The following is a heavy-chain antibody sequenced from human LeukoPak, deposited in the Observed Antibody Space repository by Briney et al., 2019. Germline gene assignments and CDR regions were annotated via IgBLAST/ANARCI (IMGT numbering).Heavy chain of an antibody. Sequence: QAGGSLRLSCAASGFTFSSYGMHWVRQVTGTGLEWVSAIGTAGDTYYPGSVKGRFTISRENAKNSLYLQMNSLRAGDTAVYYCARGGSGSYTPHFDYWGQGTLVTVSS. CDR2: IGTAGDT. D-gene: IGHD3-10*01. CDR3: ARGGSGSYTPHFDY. CDR1: GFTFSSYG. J-gene: IGHJ4*02. V-gene: IGHV3-13*04.